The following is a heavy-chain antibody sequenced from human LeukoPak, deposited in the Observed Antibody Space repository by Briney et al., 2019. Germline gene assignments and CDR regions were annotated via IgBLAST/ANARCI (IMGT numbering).Heavy chain of an antibody. CDR3: ARDLTIGYRAADFYYYYGMDV. CDR2: IIPIFGTA. CDR1: GGTFSSYA. J-gene: IGHJ6*02. V-gene: IGHV1-69*13. Sequence: SVKVSCKASGGTFSSYAISWVRQAPGQGLEWMGGIIPIFGTANYAQKFQGRVTITADESTSTAYMELSSLRSEDTAVYYCARDLTIGYRAADFYYYYGMDVWGQGTTVTVSS. D-gene: IGHD6-13*01.